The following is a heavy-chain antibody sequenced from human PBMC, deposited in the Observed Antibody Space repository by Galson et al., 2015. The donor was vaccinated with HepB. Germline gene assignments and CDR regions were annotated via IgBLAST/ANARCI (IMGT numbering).Heavy chain of an antibody. CDR3: ARAVSGSYYRGPGPLDY. J-gene: IGHJ4*02. V-gene: IGHV4-61*01. CDR2: IYYSGST. Sequence: ETLSLTCTVSGGSVSSGSYYWSWIRQPPGKGLEWIGYIYYSGSTNYNPSLKSRVTISVDTSKNQFSLKLSSVTAADTAVYYCARAVSGSYYRGPGPLDYWGQGTLVTVSS. D-gene: IGHD1-26*01. CDR1: GGSVSSGSYY.